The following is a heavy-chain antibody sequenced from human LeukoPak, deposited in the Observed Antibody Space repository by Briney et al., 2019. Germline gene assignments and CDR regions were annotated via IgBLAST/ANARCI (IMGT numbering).Heavy chain of an antibody. D-gene: IGHD1-7*01. CDR3: ARAGSNWNYVY. J-gene: IGHJ4*02. V-gene: IGHV3-7*01. Sequence: GGSLRLSCAASGFTFRGFLMSWVRQTPGKGLEWVANIKQDGSEKYYANSVKGRFTISRDNTKNSLSLQMNSLRAEDTAVYYCARAGSNWNYVYWGQGTLVTVSS. CDR2: IKQDGSEK. CDR1: GFTFRGFL.